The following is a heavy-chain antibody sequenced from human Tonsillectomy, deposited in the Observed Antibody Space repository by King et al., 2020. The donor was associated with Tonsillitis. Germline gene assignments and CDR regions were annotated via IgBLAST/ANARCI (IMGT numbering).Heavy chain of an antibody. J-gene: IGHJ5*02. Sequence: VQLQQWGAGLLKPSETLSLTCGVYGGSFSGYYCSWIRQPPGKGLEWIAEINHSVSTNYNPSLKSRVTISVDTSNNQFSLKVSSVTAADTAVYYCARKAAAAGITALGWFDRWGQGTLVTVSS. D-gene: IGHD6-13*01. CDR3: ARKAAAAGITALGWFDR. V-gene: IGHV4-34*01. CDR1: GGSFSGYY. CDR2: INHSVST.